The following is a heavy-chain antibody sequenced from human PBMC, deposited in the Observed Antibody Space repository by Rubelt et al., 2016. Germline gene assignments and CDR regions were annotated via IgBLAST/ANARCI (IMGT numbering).Heavy chain of an antibody. V-gene: IGHV4-31*03. CDR1: GGSISSGGHY. D-gene: IGHD3-3*01. Sequence: QVHLQQSGPGLVEPSQTVSLTCTVSGGSISSGGHYWSWIRQHPGKGLEWIGYVYYVGSTYLNPSLESRVTILVDTSKNHFSLKLSSVTAADTAVYFCARSLRGDYWSRDGAFDIWGQGAMVTVS. J-gene: IGHJ3*02. CDR3: ARSLRGDYWSRDGAFDI. CDR2: VYYVGST.